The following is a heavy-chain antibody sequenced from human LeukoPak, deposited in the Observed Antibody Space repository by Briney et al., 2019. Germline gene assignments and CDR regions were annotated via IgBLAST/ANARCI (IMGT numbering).Heavy chain of an antibody. Sequence: GGSLRLSCAASGFTFSSYAMSWVRQAPGKGLEWVSAISGSGGSTYYADSVKGRFTIPRDNSKNTLYLQMNSLRAEDTAVYYCAKTYDFWSGYFHYFDYWGQGTLVTVSS. CDR3: AKTYDFWSGYFHYFDY. CDR2: ISGSGGST. D-gene: IGHD3-3*01. V-gene: IGHV3-23*01. J-gene: IGHJ4*02. CDR1: GFTFSSYA.